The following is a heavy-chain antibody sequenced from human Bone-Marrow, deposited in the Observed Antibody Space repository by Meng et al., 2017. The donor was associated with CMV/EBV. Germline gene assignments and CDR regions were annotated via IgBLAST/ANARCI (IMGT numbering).Heavy chain of an antibody. V-gene: IGHV4-31*03. CDR1: GGPINSVGYY. CDR3: ARSVGCSSTYCYTYTSSWYPDD. CDR2: IYYSGGT. Sequence: SETLSLTCTVSGGPINSVGYYWTWIRQRPGKGLEWIGYIYYSGGTNYNPSLQSRVTISVDTSKNQFSLKLSSVTAADTAMYYCARSVGCSSTYCYTYTSSWYPDDWGQGTLVTVSS. J-gene: IGHJ4*02. D-gene: IGHD6-13*01.